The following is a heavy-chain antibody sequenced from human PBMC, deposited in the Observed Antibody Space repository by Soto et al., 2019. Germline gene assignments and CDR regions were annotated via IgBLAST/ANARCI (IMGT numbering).Heavy chain of an antibody. D-gene: IGHD1-26*01. CDR3: AKVSWDGPYYYGMYV. J-gene: IGHJ6*02. Sequence: EVQLLESGGGLVQPGGSLRLSCAASGFTFSSYAMSWVRQAPGKGLEWVSAISGSGGSTYYADSVKGRFTIPRDNSKNTRYLQMNSLRAEDTAVYYCAKVSWDGPYYYGMYVWGQGTTVTVSS. CDR2: ISGSGGST. CDR1: GFTFSSYA. V-gene: IGHV3-23*01.